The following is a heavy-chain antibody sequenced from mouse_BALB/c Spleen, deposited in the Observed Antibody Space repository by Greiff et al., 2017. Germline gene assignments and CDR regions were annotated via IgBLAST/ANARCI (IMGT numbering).Heavy chain of an antibody. J-gene: IGHJ4*01. Sequence: SGPELVKPGASVKMSCKASGYTFTSYVMHWVKQKPGQGLEWIGYINPYNDGTKYNEKFKGKATLTSDKSSSTAYMELSSLTSEDSAVYYCARGGITTVVATYYYAMDYWGQGTSVTVSS. CDR1: GYTFTSYV. CDR2: INPYNDGT. D-gene: IGHD1-1*01. V-gene: IGHV1-14*01. CDR3: ARGGITTVVATYYYAMDY.